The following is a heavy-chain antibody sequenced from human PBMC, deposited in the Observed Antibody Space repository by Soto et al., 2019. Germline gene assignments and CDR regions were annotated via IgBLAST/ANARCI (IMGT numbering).Heavy chain of an antibody. Sequence: SETLSLTCAVSGGSISSGGYSWSWIRQPPGKGLEWIGYIYHSGSTNYNPSLKSRVTMSVDTSKNQFSLKLSSVTAADTAVYYCARDNGYNYGYYRWFDPWGQGALVTAPQ. CDR1: GGSISSGGYS. J-gene: IGHJ5*02. CDR3: ARDNGYNYGYYRWFDP. CDR2: IYHSGST. D-gene: IGHD5-18*01. V-gene: IGHV4-30-2*01.